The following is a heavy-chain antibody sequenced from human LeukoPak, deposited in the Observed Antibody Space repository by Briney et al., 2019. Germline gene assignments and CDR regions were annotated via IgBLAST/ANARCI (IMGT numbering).Heavy chain of an antibody. D-gene: IGHD3-3*01. V-gene: IGHV7-4-1*01. J-gene: IGHJ4*02. Sequence: ASVKVSCLSSGYTFTDYSINWVGPATGQGLEGMGWTDSKTWNPTYAQGFTGRFVFSLDTSVRTAYLQIHRLKAEDTAVYYCARGDYDFWSGYYTSPYLVGNYFDYWGQGTLVTVSS. CDR3: ARGDYDFWSGYYTSPYLVGNYFDY. CDR1: GYTFTDYS. CDR2: TDSKTWNP.